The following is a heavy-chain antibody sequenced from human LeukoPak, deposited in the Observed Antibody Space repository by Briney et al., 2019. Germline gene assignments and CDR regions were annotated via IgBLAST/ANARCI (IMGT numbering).Heavy chain of an antibody. V-gene: IGHV4-30-4*08. CDR1: GGSISSDDYY. J-gene: IGHJ3*02. D-gene: IGHD2-2*02. CDR2: IYYSGST. CDR3: AREEGRYCSSTSCYIGAFDI. Sequence: PSETLSLTCTVSGGSISSDDYYWSWIRQPPGKGLEWIGFIYYSGSTYYKPSLKSRVTMSVDTSKNQFSLKLSSVTAADTAVYYCAREEGRYCSSTSCYIGAFDIWGQGTMVTVSS.